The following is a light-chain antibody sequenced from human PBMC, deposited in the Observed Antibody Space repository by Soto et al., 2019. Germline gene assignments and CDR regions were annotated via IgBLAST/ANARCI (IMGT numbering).Light chain of an antibody. Sequence: DIVMTQSPDSLAVSLGERASINCRSNQSVLYSSNDKNYLSWYQQKPGQPPKLLIYWASSRESGVPARFSGSGSGTEFTLTISSLQAEDVAVYYCQQVYSTPFTFGPGTIVEIK. CDR1: QSVLYSSNDKNY. CDR3: QQVYSTPFT. V-gene: IGKV4-1*01. J-gene: IGKJ3*01. CDR2: WAS.